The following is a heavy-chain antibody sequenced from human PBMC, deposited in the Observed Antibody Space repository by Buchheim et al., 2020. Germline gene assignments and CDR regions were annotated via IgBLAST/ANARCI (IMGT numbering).Heavy chain of an antibody. J-gene: IGHJ4*02. CDR1: GGSISSSSYY. D-gene: IGHD3-22*01. V-gene: IGHV4-39*07. CDR2: IYYSGST. CDR3: ASLYYYDSSGYYNPYYFDY. Sequence: QLQLQESGPGLVKPSETLSLTCTVSGGSISSSSYYWGWIRQPPGKGLEWIGSIYYSGSTYYNPSLKSRVTISVDTSKNQFSLKLSSVTAAGTAVYYCASLYYYDSSGYYNPYYFDYWGQGTL.